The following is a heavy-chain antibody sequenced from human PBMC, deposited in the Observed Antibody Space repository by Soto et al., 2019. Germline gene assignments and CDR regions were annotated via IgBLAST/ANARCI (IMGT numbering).Heavy chain of an antibody. V-gene: IGHV1-18*01. Sequence: QVQLVQSGAEVKKPGASVKVSCKASGYTFTSYGISWVRQAPGQGLEWMGWISAYNGNTNYTQKLQGRVTMTTDTYTSTAYMEMRSRRSDDKAVYYCAREGPSRDYSGGSYRYSAYWGQGPRVTVSA. CDR2: ISAYNGNT. D-gene: IGHD3-16*02. J-gene: IGHJ4*02. CDR1: GYTFTSYG. CDR3: AREGPSRDYSGGSYRYSAY.